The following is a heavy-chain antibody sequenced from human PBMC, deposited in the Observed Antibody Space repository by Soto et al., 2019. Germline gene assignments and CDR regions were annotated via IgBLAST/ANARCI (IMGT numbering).Heavy chain of an antibody. CDR3: FDL. J-gene: IGHJ2*01. CDR1: GGSISSGGYY. Sequence: SETLSLTCTVSGGSISSGGYYWSWIRQHPGKGLEWIGYIYYSGSTYYNPSLKSRVTISVDTSAADTAVYYCARNMAARSYWYFDLWGRGTLVTVSS. D-gene: IGHD3-10*01. CDR2: IYYSGST. V-gene: IGHV4-31*03.